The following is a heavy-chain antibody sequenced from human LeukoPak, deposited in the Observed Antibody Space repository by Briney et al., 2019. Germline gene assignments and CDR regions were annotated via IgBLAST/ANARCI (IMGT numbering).Heavy chain of an antibody. D-gene: IGHD6-25*01. CDR3: VKDYSTIAAAANPLFDY. J-gene: IGHJ4*02. CDR2: ITGSGDTA. Sequence: GGSLRLSCAASGFTFSSYAVTWVRQAPGKGLEWVSSITGSGDTAFYADSVKGRFTISRDNSKNILYLQMHSLRVEDTAVYYCVKDYSTIAAAANPLFDYWGQGALVSVPS. CDR1: GFTFSSYA. V-gene: IGHV3-23*01.